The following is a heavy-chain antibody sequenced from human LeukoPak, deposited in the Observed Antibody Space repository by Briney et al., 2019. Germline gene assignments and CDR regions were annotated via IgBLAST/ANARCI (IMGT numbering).Heavy chain of an antibody. CDR3: TYGSGNCGGDCSAY. Sequence: NASAPTLVNPTQTLTLTCTFSGFSFTTSGVGVDWIRQPPGKALEWLAVIYWNGDQRYSPSLTSRLTITKDSSKNQVVLTMTNMDPVDTATYYCTYGSGNCGGDCSAYWGQGTLVTVSS. CDR2: IYWNGDQ. V-gene: IGHV2-5*01. J-gene: IGHJ4*02. D-gene: IGHD2-21*02. CDR1: GFSFTTSGVG.